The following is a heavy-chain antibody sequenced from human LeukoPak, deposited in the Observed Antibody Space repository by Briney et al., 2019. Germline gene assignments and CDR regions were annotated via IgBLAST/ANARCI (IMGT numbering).Heavy chain of an antibody. CDR3: ATDLYYDFGSDYYPYYFDY. CDR2: ISSSGSTI. J-gene: IGHJ4*02. Sequence: GGSLRLSCAASGFTFSSYEMNWVRQAPGKGLEWVSYISSSGSTIYYAASVKGRFTISRDNAKNSLYLQMNSLRAEDTSIYYCATDLYYDFGSDYYPYYFDYWGQGTLVTVSS. CDR1: GFTFSSYE. D-gene: IGHD3-3*01. V-gene: IGHV3-48*03.